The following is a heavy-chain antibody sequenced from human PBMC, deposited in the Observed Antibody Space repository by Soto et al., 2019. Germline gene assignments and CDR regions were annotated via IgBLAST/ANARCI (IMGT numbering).Heavy chain of an antibody. J-gene: IGHJ4*02. V-gene: IGHV4-59*01. CDR1: GDSISGYY. D-gene: IGHD2-15*01. CDR3: ARERLFCPGGNCYCYFDY. Sequence: PSETLSLTCTVSGDSISGYYWSWIRQPPGKGLEWIGYIYYSGSTNYNPSLKSRVTITVDTSKDQFSLNLRSVTATDTAVYYCARERLFCPGGNCYCYFDYWGQGTLVTVSS. CDR2: IYYSGST.